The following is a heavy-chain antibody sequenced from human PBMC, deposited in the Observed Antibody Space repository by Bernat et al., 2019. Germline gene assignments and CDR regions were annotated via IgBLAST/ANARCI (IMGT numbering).Heavy chain of an antibody. D-gene: IGHD3-10*01. V-gene: IGHV3-33*06. CDR3: AKQRGMVRGVIIGYFDY. CDR1: GFTFSSYG. CDR2: IWYDGSNK. J-gene: IGHJ4*02. Sequence: QVQLVESGGGVVQPGRSLRLSCAASGFTFSSYGMHWVRQAPGKGLEWVAVIWYDGSNKYYADSVKGRFTISRDNSKNTLYLQMNSLRAEDTAVYYCAKQRGMVRGVIIGYFDYWGQGTLVTVSS.